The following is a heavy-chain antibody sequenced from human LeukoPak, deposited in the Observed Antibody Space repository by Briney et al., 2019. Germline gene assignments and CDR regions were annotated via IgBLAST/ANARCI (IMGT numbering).Heavy chain of an antibody. CDR1: GFTFSSYA. CDR2: ISYDGSNK. J-gene: IGHJ4*02. CDR3: ARDPGVTTSGFDY. Sequence: GGPLRLSCAASGFTFSSYAMHWVRQAPGKGLEWVAVISYDGSNKYYADSVKGRFTISRDNSKNTLYLQMNSLRAEDTAVYYCARDPGVTTSGFDYWGQGTLVTVSS. D-gene: IGHD4-17*01. V-gene: IGHV3-30*04.